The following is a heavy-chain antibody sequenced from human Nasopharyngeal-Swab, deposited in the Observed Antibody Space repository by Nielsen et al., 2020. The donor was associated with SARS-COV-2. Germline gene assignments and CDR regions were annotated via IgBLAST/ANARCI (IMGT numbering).Heavy chain of an antibody. V-gene: IGHV1-3*01. CDR1: GYTFTSYA. CDR2: INAGNGNT. CDR3: ARRVGGGDYRVDY. Sequence: ASVKVSCKASGYTFTSYAMHWVRQAPGQRLEWMGWINAGNGNTKYSQKFQGRVTITRDTSASTAYMELSSLRSEDTAVYYCARRVGGGDYRVDYWGQGTLVTVSS. D-gene: IGHD4-11*01. J-gene: IGHJ4*02.